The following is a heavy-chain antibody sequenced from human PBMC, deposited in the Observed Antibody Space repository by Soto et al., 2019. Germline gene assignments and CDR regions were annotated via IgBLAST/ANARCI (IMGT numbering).Heavy chain of an antibody. CDR1: GGSISSGGYY. CDR2: IYYSGST. D-gene: IGHD3-10*01. J-gene: IGHJ6*02. CDR3: ARDREYYGSGSYPQPYGMDV. Sequence: SETLSLTCTVSGGSISSGGYYWSWIRQHPGKGLEWIGYIYYSGSTYYNPSLKSRVTISVDTSKNQFSLKLSSVAAADTAVYYCARDREYYGSGSYPQPYGMDVWGQGTTVTVSS. V-gene: IGHV4-31*03.